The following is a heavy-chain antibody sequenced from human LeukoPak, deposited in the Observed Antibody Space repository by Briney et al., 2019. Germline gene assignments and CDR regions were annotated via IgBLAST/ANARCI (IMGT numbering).Heavy chain of an antibody. CDR1: GFTFSSYW. CDR3: ARRYCSSTSCYRAAAFDI. V-gene: IGHV3-7*03. CDR2: IKQDGSEK. Sequence: GGSLRLSCAASGFTFSSYWMSWVRQAPGKGLEWVANIKQDGSEKYYVDSVKGRFTISRDNAKNSLYLQMNSLRAEDTAVYYCARRYCSSTSCYRAAAFDIWGQGTMVTVSS. J-gene: IGHJ3*02. D-gene: IGHD2-2*01.